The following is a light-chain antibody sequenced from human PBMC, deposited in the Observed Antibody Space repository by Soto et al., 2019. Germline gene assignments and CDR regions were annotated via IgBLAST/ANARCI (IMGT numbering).Light chain of an antibody. V-gene: IGLV2-11*01. CDR3: CSYASSYTAV. CDR2: DVS. Sequence: QSALTQPRSVSGSPGQSVTISCTGTSSDVGGYNYVSWYQQHPGKAPKLMIYDVSKRPSGVPDRFSGSKSGNTASLTISGLQAEDEADYYCCSYASSYTAVFGGGTQLTVL. J-gene: IGLJ7*01. CDR1: SSDVGGYNY.